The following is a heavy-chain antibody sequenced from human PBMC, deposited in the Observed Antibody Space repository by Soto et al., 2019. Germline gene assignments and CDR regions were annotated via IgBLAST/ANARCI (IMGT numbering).Heavy chain of an antibody. V-gene: IGHV1-2*04. CDR2: INPNNGGT. Sequence: GASVKVSCKASGYTFTGYYLHWVRQAPGQGLEWMGWINPNNGGTNYAQKFQGWVTMTRDTSISTAYMELSRLRSDDTAVYYCARSGGRWEPKDYWGQGTLVTVSS. CDR1: GYTFTGYY. CDR3: ARSGGRWEPKDY. J-gene: IGHJ4*02. D-gene: IGHD1-26*01.